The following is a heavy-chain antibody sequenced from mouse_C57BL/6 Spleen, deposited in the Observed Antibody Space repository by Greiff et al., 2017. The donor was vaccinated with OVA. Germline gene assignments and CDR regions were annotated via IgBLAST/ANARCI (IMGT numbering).Heavy chain of an antibody. CDR2: INPSSGYT. D-gene: IGHD2-4*01. CDR3: ARRHDYDEGGFAY. Sequence: VQLQQSGAELPRPGASVKMSCKASGYTFTSYTMHWVKQRPGQGLEWIGYINPSSGYTKYNQKFKDKATLTADKSSSTAYMLLSSLTSEDSAVYYCARRHDYDEGGFAYWGQGTLVTVSA. CDR1: GYTFTSYT. J-gene: IGHJ3*01. V-gene: IGHV1-4*01.